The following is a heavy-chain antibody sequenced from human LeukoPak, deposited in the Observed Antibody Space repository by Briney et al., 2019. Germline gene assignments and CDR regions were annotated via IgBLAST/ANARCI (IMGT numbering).Heavy chain of an antibody. J-gene: IGHJ3*02. D-gene: IGHD3-10*01. Sequence: GGSLRLSCAASGFTFSSYGMHWVRQAPGKGLEWVAFIRYDGSNKYYADSVKGRFTISRDNSKNTLYLQMNSLRAEDTAVYYCVKLSPPSLWFGEPSDAFDIWGQGTVVTVSS. CDR1: GFTFSSYG. CDR2: IRYDGSNK. V-gene: IGHV3-30*02. CDR3: VKLSPPSLWFGEPSDAFDI.